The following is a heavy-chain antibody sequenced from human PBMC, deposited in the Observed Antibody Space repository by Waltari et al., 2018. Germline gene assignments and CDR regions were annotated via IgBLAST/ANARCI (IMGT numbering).Heavy chain of an antibody. CDR3: ALWDYDFWSGYYIYYYYYGMDV. CDR2: IIPIFGTA. D-gene: IGHD3-3*01. J-gene: IGHJ6*02. V-gene: IGHV1-69*13. Sequence: QVQLVQSGAEVKKPGSSVKVSCKASGGTFSSYAISWVRQAPGQGLEWMGGIIPIFGTANYAQKFQGRVTITADESTSTAYMELSSLRSEDTAVYYCALWDYDFWSGYYIYYYYYGMDVWGQGP. CDR1: GGTFSSYA.